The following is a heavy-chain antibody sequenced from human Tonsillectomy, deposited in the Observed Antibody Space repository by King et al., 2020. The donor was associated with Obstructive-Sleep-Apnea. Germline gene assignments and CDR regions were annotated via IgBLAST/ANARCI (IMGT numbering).Heavy chain of an antibody. CDR1: GGSISSYY. V-gene: IGHV4-59*01. J-gene: IGHJ4*02. CDR3: ARGGVSAPLYYFDY. Sequence: VQLQESGPGLVKPSETLSLTCTVSGGSISSYYWSWIRQPPGEGLEWSGYIYYSVSTNSNPSLKSRATISVDTSKHQFSLKLSSVTAADTAVYYCARGGVSAPLYYFDYWGQGTLVTVSS. CDR2: IYYSVST. D-gene: IGHD2-21*01.